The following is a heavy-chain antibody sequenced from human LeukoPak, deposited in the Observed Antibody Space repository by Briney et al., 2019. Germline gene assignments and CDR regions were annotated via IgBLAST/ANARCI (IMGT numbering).Heavy chain of an antibody. V-gene: IGHV1-69*06. CDR3: AXXXXXXXXXSCYSAASDDAFDI. CDR2: IIPIFGTA. J-gene: IGHJ3*02. Sequence: ASVKVSCKASGGTFSSYAISWVRQAPGQGLEWMGGIIPIFGTANYAQKFQGRVTITADKSTSTAYMELRSLRSDDTAVYYCAXXXXXXXXXSCYSAASDDAFDIWGQGTMVTVSS. CDR1: GGTFSSYA. D-gene: IGHD2-15*01.